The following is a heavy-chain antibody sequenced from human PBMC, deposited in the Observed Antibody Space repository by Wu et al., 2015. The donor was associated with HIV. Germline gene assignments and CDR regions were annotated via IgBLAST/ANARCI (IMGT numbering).Heavy chain of an antibody. Sequence: QVQLVQSGAEVKKPGSSVKVSCTGSGGTFSSYVTAWVRQAPGQGLEWMGGIIPIFGTANYAQKFQGRVTITTDESTSTAYMELSSLRSEDTAVYYCARDNILTGFDYWGQGTLVTVSS. D-gene: IGHD3-9*01. V-gene: IGHV1-69*05. CDR1: GGTFSSYV. CDR3: ARDNILTGFDY. CDR2: IIPIFGTA. J-gene: IGHJ4*02.